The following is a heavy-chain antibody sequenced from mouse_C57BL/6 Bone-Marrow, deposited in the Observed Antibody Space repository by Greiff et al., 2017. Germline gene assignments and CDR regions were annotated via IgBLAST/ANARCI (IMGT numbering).Heavy chain of an antibody. Sequence: VQLQQSGAELVKPGASVKLSCTASGFNIKDYYMHWVKQRTEQGLEWIGRIDPEGGETKYAPKFQGKATITADTSSNTAYLQLSSLTSEDTAVYYCARSRSNYVWFAYWGQGTLVTVSA. D-gene: IGHD2-5*01. CDR1: GFNIKDYY. V-gene: IGHV14-2*01. J-gene: IGHJ3*01. CDR2: IDPEGGET. CDR3: ARSRSNYVWFAY.